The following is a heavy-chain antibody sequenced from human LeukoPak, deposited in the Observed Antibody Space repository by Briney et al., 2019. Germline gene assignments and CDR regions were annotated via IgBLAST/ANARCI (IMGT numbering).Heavy chain of an antibody. J-gene: IGHJ4*02. CDR1: GGSFSGYY. CDR3: ARTSSSWYYFDY. D-gene: IGHD6-13*01. V-gene: IGHV4-34*01. Sequence: SETLSLTCTVYGGSFSGYYWSWIRQPPGKGLEWIGEINHSGSTNYNPSLKSRVTISVDTSKNQFSLKLSSVTAADTAVYYCARTSSSWYYFDYWGQGTLVTVSS. CDR2: INHSGST.